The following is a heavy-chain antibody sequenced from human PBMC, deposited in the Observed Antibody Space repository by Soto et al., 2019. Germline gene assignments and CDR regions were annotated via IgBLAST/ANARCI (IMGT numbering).Heavy chain of an antibody. CDR3: AKGKYYYDSSGYYGDVFTLTQPVYFDH. J-gene: IGHJ4*02. CDR1: GFTFSSYA. V-gene: IGHV3-23*01. Sequence: GGSLRLSCAASGFTFSSYAMSWVRQAPGKGLEWVSAISGSGGSTYYADSVKGRFTISRDNSKNTLYLQMNSLRAEDTAVYYCAKGKYYYDSSGYYGDVFTLTQPVYFDHWGQGTLVTVSS. D-gene: IGHD3-22*01. CDR2: ISGSGGST.